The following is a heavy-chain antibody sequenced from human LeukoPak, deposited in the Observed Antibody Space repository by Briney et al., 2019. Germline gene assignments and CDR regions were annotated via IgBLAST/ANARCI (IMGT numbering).Heavy chain of an antibody. J-gene: IGHJ6*02. CDR1: GFTFSSYA. CDR3: ARSYDSSGYEARLGYYYYGMDV. V-gene: IGHV3-30*04. CDR2: ISYDGRKK. Sequence: GGALRLSCAASGFTFSSYAMHWVRQAPGKGLEGVAVISYDGRKKYYADSVKGGFTISRDNSKNTLYLQMNSLRAEHTAVYYCARSYDSSGYEARLGYYYYGMDVWGQGTTVTVSS. D-gene: IGHD3-22*01.